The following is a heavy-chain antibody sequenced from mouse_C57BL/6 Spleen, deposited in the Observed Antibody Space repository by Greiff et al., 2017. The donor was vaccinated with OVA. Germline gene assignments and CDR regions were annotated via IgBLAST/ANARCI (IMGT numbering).Heavy chain of an antibody. CDR2: INPNNGGT. CDR3: ARWGLLGFAY. D-gene: IGHD2-3*01. CDR1: GYTFTDYY. V-gene: IGHV1-26*01. Sequence: EVQLQPSGPELVKPGASVKISCKASGYTFTDYYMNWVKQSHGKSLEWIGDINPNNGGTSYNQKFKGKATLTVDKSSSTAYMELRSLTSEDSAVYYCARWGLLGFAYWGQGTLVTVSA. J-gene: IGHJ3*01.